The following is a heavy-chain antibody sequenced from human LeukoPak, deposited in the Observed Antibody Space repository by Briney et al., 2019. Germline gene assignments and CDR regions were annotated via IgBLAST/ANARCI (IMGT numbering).Heavy chain of an antibody. CDR2: INHSGST. V-gene: IGHV4-34*01. J-gene: IGHJ4*02. CDR1: GGSFSGYY. D-gene: IGHD5-18*01. CDR3: ARHSDTAMDPGDY. Sequence: SETLSLTCAVYGGSFSGYYWSWIRQPPGKGLEWIGEINHSGSTNYNPSLKSRVTISVDTSKNQFSLKLSSVTAADTAVYYCARHSDTAMDPGDYWGQGTLVTVSS.